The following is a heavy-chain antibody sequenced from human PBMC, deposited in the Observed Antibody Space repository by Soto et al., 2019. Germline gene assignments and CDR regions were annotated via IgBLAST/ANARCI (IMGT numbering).Heavy chain of an antibody. Sequence: QVQLVQSGAEVKKPGSSVKVSCKASGGTFSSYTISWVRQAPGQGLEWMGRISTILGIANYGQKFQGRVTTGEANSTSTAYMELSSLRAEDTAVCYCARGPPSIPGGFGHSEIYFWGQGTLGTVSS. CDR3: ARGPPSIPGGFGHSEIYF. V-gene: IGHV1-69*02. CDR1: GGTFSSYT. J-gene: IGHJ4*02. CDR2: ISTILGIA. D-gene: IGHD3-16*01.